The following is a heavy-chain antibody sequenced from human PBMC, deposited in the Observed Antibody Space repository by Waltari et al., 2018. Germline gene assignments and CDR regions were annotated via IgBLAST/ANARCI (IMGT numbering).Heavy chain of an antibody. CDR3: ARLYYHYGSDRRGY. V-gene: IGHV4-34*01. D-gene: IGHD3-10*01. J-gene: IGHJ4*02. CDR1: GGSFSGYY. CDR2: INHSGGT. Sequence: QVQLQQWGAGLLKPSETLSLTCAVYGGSFSGYYWSWIRQPPGKGLEWIGEINHSGGTNYNPSLKSRVTISVDTSKNQFSLKLSSVTAADTAVYYCARLYYHYGSDRRGYWGQGTLVTVSS.